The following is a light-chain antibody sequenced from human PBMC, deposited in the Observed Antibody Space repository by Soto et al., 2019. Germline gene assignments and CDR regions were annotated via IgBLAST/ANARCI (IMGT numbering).Light chain of an antibody. V-gene: IGKV1-5*01. Sequence: DIQMTQSPSTLSASVGDRVTITCRASQSISAWLAWYQQKPGRAPKLLIYDASNLQSGVPSRFSGSGSGTEFTLTIDSLQPDDFATCYCQQYDTYLRTFGQGTKV. J-gene: IGKJ1*01. CDR1: QSISAW. CDR3: QQYDTYLRT. CDR2: DAS.